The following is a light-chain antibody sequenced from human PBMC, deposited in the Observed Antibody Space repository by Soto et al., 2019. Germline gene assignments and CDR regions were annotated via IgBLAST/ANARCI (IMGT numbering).Light chain of an antibody. CDR2: GAS. Sequence: EIVLTQSPGTLSLSPGERATLSCRPSQSVSNNYLAWYQQKPGQAPRLLIYGASSGATGIPARFSGSGSGTDFTLTINSLEPEDFAVYYCQQRSNWPLTFGGGTKVDIK. V-gene: IGKV3D-20*02. CDR1: QSVSNNY. J-gene: IGKJ4*01. CDR3: QQRSNWPLT.